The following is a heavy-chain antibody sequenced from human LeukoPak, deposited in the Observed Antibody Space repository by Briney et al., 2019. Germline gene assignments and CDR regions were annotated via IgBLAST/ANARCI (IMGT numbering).Heavy chain of an antibody. V-gene: IGHV1-24*01. CDR2: FDPEDGET. J-gene: IGHJ4*02. CDR3: ATGGYYDSSGYGTFDY. Sequence: ASVKVSCKVSGYTLTELSMHWVRQAPGKGLEWMGGFDPEDGETIYAQKFQGRVTMTEDTSTDTAYMELSSLRSEDTAVYYCATGGYYDSSGYGTFDYWGQGTLVTVSS. CDR1: GYTLTELS. D-gene: IGHD3-22*01.